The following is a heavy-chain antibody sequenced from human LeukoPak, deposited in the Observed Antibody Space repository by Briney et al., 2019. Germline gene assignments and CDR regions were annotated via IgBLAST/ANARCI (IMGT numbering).Heavy chain of an antibody. D-gene: IGHD6-13*01. CDR2: ISSSSSTI. J-gene: IGHJ4*02. CDR1: GFTFSTYN. V-gene: IGHV3-48*01. Sequence: GGSLRLSCVASGFTFSTYNMNWVRQAPGKGLEWVSYISSSSSTIYYADSVKGRFTISRDNAKNSLFLQMNSLRAEDTAVYYCARARGAAGLFDYWGQGTLATVSS. CDR3: ARARGAAGLFDY.